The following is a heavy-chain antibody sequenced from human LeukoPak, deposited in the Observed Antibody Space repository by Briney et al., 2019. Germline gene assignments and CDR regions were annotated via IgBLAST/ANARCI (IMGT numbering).Heavy chain of an antibody. J-gene: IGHJ5*02. D-gene: IGHD1-26*01. V-gene: IGHV3-66*01. CDR3: ARSLPSGSYEGWFDP. CDR1: GFTVSSNY. Sequence: GGSLRLSCAASGFTVSSNYMSWVRQAPGKGLEWVSVIYSGGSTYYADSVKGRFTISRDNSKNTLYLQMNSLRAEDTAVYYCARSLPSGSYEGWFDPWGQGTLVTVSS. CDR2: IYSGGST.